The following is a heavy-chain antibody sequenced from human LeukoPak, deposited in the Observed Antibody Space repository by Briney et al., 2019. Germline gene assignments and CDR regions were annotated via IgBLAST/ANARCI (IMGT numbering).Heavy chain of an antibody. J-gene: IGHJ4*02. CDR2: INPNNGGT. CDR3: ARGLQGGLEY. D-gene: IGHD2-15*01. Sequence: GASVKVSCKASGYTFSDYYVHWVRQAPGQGLERMGRINPNNGGTNYAQRFQGRVTMTRDTSTSTAYMELSRLRSDDTAVYYCARGLQGGLEYRGQGTLVTVSS. CDR1: GYTFSDYY. V-gene: IGHV1-2*02.